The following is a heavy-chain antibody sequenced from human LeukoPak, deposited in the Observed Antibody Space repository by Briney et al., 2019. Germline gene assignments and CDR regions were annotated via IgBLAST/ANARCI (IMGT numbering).Heavy chain of an antibody. V-gene: IGHV4-59*01. CDR2: IYYSGST. CDR1: GGSISSYY. J-gene: IGHJ5*02. CDR3: ARAYCGGDCYRGWFDP. D-gene: IGHD2-21*02. Sequence: SETLSLTCTVPGGSISSYYWSWIRQPPGKGLEWIGYIYYSGSTNYNPSLKSRVTISVDTSKNQFSLKLSSVTAADTAVYYCARAYCGGDCYRGWFDPWGQGTLVTVSS.